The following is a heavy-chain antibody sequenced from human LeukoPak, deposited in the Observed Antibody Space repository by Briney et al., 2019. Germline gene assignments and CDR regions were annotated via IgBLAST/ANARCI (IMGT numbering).Heavy chain of an antibody. D-gene: IGHD6-19*01. CDR2: ISSSSSYI. V-gene: IGHV3-21*01. J-gene: IGHJ3*02. Sequence: PGGSLRLSRAASGFTFSSYSMNWVRQAPGKGLEWVSSISSSSSYIYYADSVKGRFTISRDNAKNSLYLQMNSLRAEDTAVYYCARGGSGWSHDAFDIWGQGTMVTVSS. CDR1: GFTFSSYS. CDR3: ARGGSGWSHDAFDI.